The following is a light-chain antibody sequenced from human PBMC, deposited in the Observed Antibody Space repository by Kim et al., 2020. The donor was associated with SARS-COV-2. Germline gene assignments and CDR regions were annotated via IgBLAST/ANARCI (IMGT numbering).Light chain of an antibody. J-gene: IGKJ3*01. CDR3: QQYDNSPFT. CDR2: GAS. V-gene: IGKV3-20*01. CDR1: QSVSSSY. Sequence: PGERATLSCRASQSVSSSYLSWYQHKPGQAPRLLIYGASSRATGIPDRFSGSGSGTDFTLTISRLEPEDFAVYYCQQYDNSPFTFGPGTKVDIK.